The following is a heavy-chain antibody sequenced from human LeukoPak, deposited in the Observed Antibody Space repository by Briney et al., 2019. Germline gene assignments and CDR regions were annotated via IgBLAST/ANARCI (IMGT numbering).Heavy chain of an antibody. J-gene: IGHJ4*02. CDR3: AREPDSSGYSFDY. Sequence: GESLKISCKGSGYSFTTYWIGWVRQMPGKGLEWMGIFYPGDSDTRYIPSFEGQVTISADKSISTAYLQWRSLKASDTAMYYCAREPDSSGYSFDYWGQGTLVTVSS. V-gene: IGHV5-51*01. CDR2: FYPGDSDT. CDR1: GYSFTTYW. D-gene: IGHD3-22*01.